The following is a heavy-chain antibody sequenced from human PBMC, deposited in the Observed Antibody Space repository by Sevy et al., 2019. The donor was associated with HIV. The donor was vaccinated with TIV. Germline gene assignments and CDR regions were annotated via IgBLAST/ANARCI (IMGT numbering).Heavy chain of an antibody. Sequence: GGSLRLSCTASGFTFSNYEMNWVRQAPGKGLEWVSYITLSGSSTYYADSVKGRFTISIDNAKNSLYLQMNSLRAEDTAVYYCARDRQGITVAGTAIDYWGQGTLVTVSS. CDR1: GFTFSNYE. CDR2: ITLSGSST. D-gene: IGHD6-19*01. V-gene: IGHV3-48*03. CDR3: ARDRQGITVAGTAIDY. J-gene: IGHJ4*02.